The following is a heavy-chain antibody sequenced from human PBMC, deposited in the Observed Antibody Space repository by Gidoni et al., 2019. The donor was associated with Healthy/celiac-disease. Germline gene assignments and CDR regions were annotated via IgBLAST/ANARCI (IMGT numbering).Heavy chain of an antibody. CDR3: ARDDSSPYDFWSSTYYFDY. CDR2: ISSSSSYI. V-gene: IGHV3-21*01. D-gene: IGHD3-3*01. Sequence: EVQLVESGGGRVKPGGSLRLSCAASGSPFGSSRVNWVRQAPGKGLEWVSSISSSSSYIYYADSVKGRFTISRDNAKNSLYLQMNSLRAEDTAVYYCARDDSSPYDFWSSTYYFDYWGQGTLVTVSS. J-gene: IGHJ4*02. CDR1: GSPFGSSR.